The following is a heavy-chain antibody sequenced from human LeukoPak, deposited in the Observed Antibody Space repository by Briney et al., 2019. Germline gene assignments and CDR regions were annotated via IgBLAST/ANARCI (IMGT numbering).Heavy chain of an antibody. J-gene: IGHJ4*02. CDR3: VKDLTGTWSFDY. D-gene: IGHD7-27*01. CDR2: IGPNGAST. CDR1: GFTYSNHF. V-gene: IGHV3-64D*06. Sequence: GGSLRLSCSTSGFTYSNHFMHWVRQAPGKGLEYVSSIGPNGASTLYADSVKGRFTISRDNSKNALYLQLTSLRLEDTALYYCVKDLTGTWSFDYWGQGTLVTVSS.